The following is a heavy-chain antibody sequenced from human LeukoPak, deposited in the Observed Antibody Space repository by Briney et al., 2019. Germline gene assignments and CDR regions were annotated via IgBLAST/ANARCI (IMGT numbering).Heavy chain of an antibody. J-gene: IGHJ6*02. Sequence: GGSLRLSCAACGFTFSSYAMSWVRQAPGKGMEWVSAISGSGGSTYYADSVKGRFTISRDNSENTLYLQMNSLRAEDTAVYYCAKDLSAPYGMDVWGQGTTVTVSS. CDR2: ISGSGGST. CDR1: GFTFSSYA. CDR3: AKDLSAPYGMDV. V-gene: IGHV3-23*01. D-gene: IGHD3-3*01.